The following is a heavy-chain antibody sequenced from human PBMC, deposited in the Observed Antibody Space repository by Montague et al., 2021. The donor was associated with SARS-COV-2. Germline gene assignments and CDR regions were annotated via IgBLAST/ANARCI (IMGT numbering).Heavy chain of an antibody. CDR2: TYYRSMWKS. D-gene: IGHD6-13*01. CDR3: ARGIEAAGSYDY. Sequence: CAISGDSVSSNSATWNWIRQSPSRGLEWLGRTYYRSMWKSDYARSVKSRIAINPDTSKNRFSLQLSSVTPEDTALYYCARGIEAAGSYDYWGQGTLVTVSS. CDR1: GDSVSSNSAT. V-gene: IGHV6-1*01. J-gene: IGHJ4*02.